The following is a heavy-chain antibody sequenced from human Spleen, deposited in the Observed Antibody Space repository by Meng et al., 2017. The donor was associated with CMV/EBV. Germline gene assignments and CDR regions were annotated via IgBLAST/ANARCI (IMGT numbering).Heavy chain of an antibody. D-gene: IGHD1-7*01. J-gene: IGHJ6*02. CDR1: GYTFTTYY. CDR2: ISAYNVNT. V-gene: IGHV1-18*04. CDR3: ARDGISGTTWPPRFYYYGMDV. Sequence: ASVKVSCKASGYTFTTYYMHWVRQAPGQGLECMGWISAYNVNTKYAQRFQGRVTMTIETSTSTAYMELRSLRSDDTAVYYCARDGISGTTWPPRFYYYGMDVWGQGTTVTVSS.